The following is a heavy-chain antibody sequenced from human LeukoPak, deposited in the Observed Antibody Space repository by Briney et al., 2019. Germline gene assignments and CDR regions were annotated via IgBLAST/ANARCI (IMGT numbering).Heavy chain of an antibody. CDR1: EFTFSTYS. D-gene: IGHD5-18*01. V-gene: IGHV3-21*01. Sequence: GGSLRLSCADSEFTFSTYSMNWVRQAPGKGLEWVSSISSSSSYIYYADSVKGRFTISRDNAKNSLYLQMNSLRAEDTAVYYCARGENNYGYYYSDYWGQGTLVTVSS. J-gene: IGHJ4*02. CDR2: ISSSSSYI. CDR3: ARGENNYGYYYSDY.